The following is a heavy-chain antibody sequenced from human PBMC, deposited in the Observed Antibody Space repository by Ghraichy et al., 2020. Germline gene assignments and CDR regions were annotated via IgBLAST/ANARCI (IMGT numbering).Heavy chain of an antibody. V-gene: IGHV4-38-2*01. CDR2: IYQSGRT. J-gene: IGHJ4*02. CDR3: ASHRSGSSFYIY. Sequence: SETLSLTCGVSGYSISSGDYWGWIRQPPGERLEWIGNIYQSGRTWYNPSFKSRVTISVDTSKNQFSLKLTSVTAADTAVYYCASHRSGSSFYIYWGQGTMVTVSS. CDR1: GYSISSGDY. D-gene: IGHD2-2*01.